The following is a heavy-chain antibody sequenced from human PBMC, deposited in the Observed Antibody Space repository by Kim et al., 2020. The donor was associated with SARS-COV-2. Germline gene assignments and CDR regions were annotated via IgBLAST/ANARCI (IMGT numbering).Heavy chain of an antibody. CDR3: ARSHYYDSSGYIKPRLDY. V-gene: IGHV4-4*02. J-gene: IGHJ4*02. CDR2: IYHSGST. Sequence: SETLSLTCAVSGGSISSSNWWSWVRQPPGKGLEWIGEIYHSGSTNYNPSLKSRVTISVDKSKNQFSLKLSSVTAADTAVYYCARSHYYDSSGYIKPRLDYWGQGTLVTVSS. CDR1: GGSISSSNW. D-gene: IGHD3-22*01.